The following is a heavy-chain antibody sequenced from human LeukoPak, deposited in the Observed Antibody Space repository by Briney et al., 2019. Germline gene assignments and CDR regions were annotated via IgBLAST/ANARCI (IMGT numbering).Heavy chain of an antibody. CDR3: ARGEYYYDGGY. J-gene: IGHJ4*02. D-gene: IGHD3-22*01. Sequence: PGGSLRLSCAAAGFTVSSNYMSWVRQAPGKGLEWVANIKLDGSEKNYVDSVKGRFTISRDNAKNSLYLQMNSLRADDTAVYYCARGEYYYDGGYWGQGTLVTVSS. CDR2: IKLDGSEK. CDR1: GFTVSSNY. V-gene: IGHV3-7*03.